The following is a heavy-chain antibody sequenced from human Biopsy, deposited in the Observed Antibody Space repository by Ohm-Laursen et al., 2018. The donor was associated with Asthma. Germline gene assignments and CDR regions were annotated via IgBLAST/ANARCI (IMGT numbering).Heavy chain of an antibody. J-gene: IGHJ4*02. CDR3: ARPYYDSSGYYYENLSFDY. Sequence: ASVKVSCKASGYTFTSYAMHWVRQAPGQRLEWMRWINAGNGNTKYSQKFQGRVTITRDTSASTAYMELSSLRSEDTAVYYCARPYYDSSGYYYENLSFDYWGQGTLVTVSS. CDR1: GYTFTSYA. D-gene: IGHD3-22*01. CDR2: INAGNGNT. V-gene: IGHV1-3*01.